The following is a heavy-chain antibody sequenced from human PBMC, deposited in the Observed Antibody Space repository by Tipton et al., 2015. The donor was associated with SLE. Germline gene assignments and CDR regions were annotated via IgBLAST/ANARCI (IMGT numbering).Heavy chain of an antibody. D-gene: IGHD3-3*01. CDR3: ARHVLTIFGVLVGYFDY. CDR2: IYYSGNT. V-gene: IGHV4-39*01. J-gene: IGHJ4*02. Sequence: TLSLTCTVSGASISSSSYYWGWIRQPPGKGLEWIGSIYYSGNTYYNPSLKSRVTISVDTSKNQFSLKLSSVTAADTALYYCARHVLTIFGVLVGYFDYWGQGTLVIVSS. CDR1: GASISSSSYY.